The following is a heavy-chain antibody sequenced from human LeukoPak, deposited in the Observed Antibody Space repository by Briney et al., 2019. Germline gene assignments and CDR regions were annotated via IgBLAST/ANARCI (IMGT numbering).Heavy chain of an antibody. D-gene: IGHD2-2*01. CDR2: INPNSGGT. CDR1: GYTFTDYY. V-gene: IGHV1-2*02. Sequence: GASVKVSCKASGYTFTDYYMHWVRQAPGQGLEWMGWINPNSGGTNYAQKFQGRVTMTRDTSISTAYMELSRLRSDDTAVYYCAREAFYCSSTSCYPHMDVWGKGTTVTVSS. J-gene: IGHJ6*03. CDR3: AREAFYCSSTSCYPHMDV.